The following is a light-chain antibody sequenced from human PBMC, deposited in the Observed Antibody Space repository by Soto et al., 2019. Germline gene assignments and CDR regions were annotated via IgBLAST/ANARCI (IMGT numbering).Light chain of an antibody. CDR2: GAS. Sequence: ETVMTQSPATLSLSPGERATLSCRGSQSVSTKLVWYQQKPGQAPRFLIYGASTRATGIPARFGGSGSGTEFTLTIDSLQSEDFAVYHCQQYNDWPPAFGGGTKVEIK. CDR1: QSVSTK. CDR3: QQYNDWPPA. J-gene: IGKJ4*01. V-gene: IGKV3-15*01.